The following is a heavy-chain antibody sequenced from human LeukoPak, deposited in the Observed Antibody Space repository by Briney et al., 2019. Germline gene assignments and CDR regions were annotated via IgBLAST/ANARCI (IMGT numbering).Heavy chain of an antibody. CDR2: ISSSSSYI. J-gene: IGHJ3*02. CDR3: ARTYGDYLGDDAFDI. D-gene: IGHD4-17*01. V-gene: IGHV3-21*01. Sequence: GGSLRLSCAASGFTFSSYSMNWVRQAPGKGLEWVSSISSSSSYIYYADSVKGRFTISRDNAKNSLYLQMNSLRAEDTAVYYCARTYGDYLGDDAFDIWGQGTMVTVSS. CDR1: GFTFSSYS.